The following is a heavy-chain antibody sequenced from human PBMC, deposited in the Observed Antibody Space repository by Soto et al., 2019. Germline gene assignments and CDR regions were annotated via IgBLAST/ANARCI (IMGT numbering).Heavy chain of an antibody. D-gene: IGHD2-2*01. CDR1: GYTFTSYG. V-gene: IGHV1-18*04. CDR3: ARQYCSSTSCSWFDP. CDR2: ISAYNGNT. Sequence: GASGKVSCKASGYTFTSYGISWVRQAPGQGLEWMGWISAYNGNTNYAQKLQGRVTMTTDTSTSTAYMELRSLRSDDTAVYYCARQYCSSTSCSWFDPWGQGTLVTVSS. J-gene: IGHJ5*02.